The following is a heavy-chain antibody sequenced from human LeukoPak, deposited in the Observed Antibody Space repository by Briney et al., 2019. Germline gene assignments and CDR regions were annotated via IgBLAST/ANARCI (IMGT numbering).Heavy chain of an antibody. J-gene: IGHJ5*02. Sequence: SETLSLTCTVSGYSISSGYYWGWIRQPPGKGLEWIGSIYHSGSTYYNPSLKSRVTISVDTSKNQFSLKLSSVTAADTAVYYCARGVSERFDPWGQGTLVTVSS. CDR2: IYHSGST. CDR3: ARGVSERFDP. V-gene: IGHV4-38-2*02. CDR1: GYSISSGYY.